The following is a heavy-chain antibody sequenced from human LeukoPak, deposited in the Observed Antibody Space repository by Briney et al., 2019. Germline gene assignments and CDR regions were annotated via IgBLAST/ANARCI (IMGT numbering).Heavy chain of an antibody. Sequence: SVKVSCKASGGTFSSYAISWVRQAPGQGLEWMGRIIPILGIANYAQKFQGRVTITADKSTSTAYMELSSLRSEETAVYYCARGQAAAGQQPFYYWGQGTLVTVSS. J-gene: IGHJ4*02. CDR3: ARGQAAAGQQPFYY. D-gene: IGHD6-13*01. V-gene: IGHV1-69*04. CDR2: IIPILGIA. CDR1: GGTFSSYA.